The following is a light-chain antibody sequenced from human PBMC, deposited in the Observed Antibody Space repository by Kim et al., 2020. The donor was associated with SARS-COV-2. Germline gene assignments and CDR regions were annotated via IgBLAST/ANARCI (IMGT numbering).Light chain of an antibody. CDR3: QQYDHWIS. J-gene: IGKJ5*01. CDR2: GAY. V-gene: IGKV3-15*01. CDR1: KSVGSY. Sequence: SVAAGESVTCPCRDSKSVGSYVARHQHKHGQGPILFIYGAYPRAAGTPVRFIGSGSETEFTLTITSLETEDVAVYYCQQYDHWISFGEGTRLEIK.